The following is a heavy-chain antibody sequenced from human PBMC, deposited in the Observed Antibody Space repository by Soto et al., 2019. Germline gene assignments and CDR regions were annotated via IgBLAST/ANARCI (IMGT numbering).Heavy chain of an antibody. CDR2: IYYSGST. CDR3: ARYLIEYGDFTVDY. J-gene: IGHJ4*02. Sequence: PSETLSLTCTVSGGSISSSSYYWGWIRQPPGKGLEWIGSIYYSGSTYYNPSLKSRVTISVDTSKNQFSLKLSSVTAADTAVYYCARYLIEYGDFTVDYWGQGTLVTVSS. CDR1: GGSISSSSYY. V-gene: IGHV4-39*01. D-gene: IGHD4-17*01.